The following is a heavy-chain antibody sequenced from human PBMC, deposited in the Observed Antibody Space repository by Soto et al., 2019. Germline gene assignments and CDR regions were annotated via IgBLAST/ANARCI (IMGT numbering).Heavy chain of an antibody. CDR3: ARDFLVYYYDSSGYRPVGMDV. CDR1: GCSITSGGYY. D-gene: IGHD3-22*01. Sequence: SDTLSLTCTVSGCSITSGGYYWSWIRQHPGKGLEWIGYIYYSGSTYYNPSLKSRVTISVDTSKNQFSLKLSSVTAADTAVYYCARDFLVYYYDSSGYRPVGMDVWGQGTTVT. CDR2: IYYSGST. V-gene: IGHV4-31*03. J-gene: IGHJ6*02.